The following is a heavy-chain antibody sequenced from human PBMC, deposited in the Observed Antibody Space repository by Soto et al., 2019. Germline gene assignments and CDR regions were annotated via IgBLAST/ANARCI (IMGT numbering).Heavy chain of an antibody. V-gene: IGHV4-61*01. CDR2: IFYRGST. CDR3: ARYDAESGSNKIDP. D-gene: IGHD5-12*01. J-gene: IGHJ5*02. CDR1: GGSVSSRSHF. Sequence: QVQLQEPGPGLVKPSETLSVTCTVSGGSVSSRSHFWGWIRQPPGGGLQWIGYIFYRGSTNYNPSLKSRATLSVDTSRNQFSLRLTSVTAADTAFYYCARYDAESGSNKIDPWGQGTLVTVSS.